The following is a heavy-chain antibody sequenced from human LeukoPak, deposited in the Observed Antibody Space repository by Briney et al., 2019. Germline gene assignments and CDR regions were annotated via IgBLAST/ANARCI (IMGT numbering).Heavy chain of an antibody. CDR1: GGSFGGYY. CDR2: INHSGST. D-gene: IGHD6-19*01. CDR3: ARVVAVAGEPQDFDY. Sequence: SETLSLTCAVYGGSFGGYYWSWIRQPPGKGLEWIGEINHSGSTNYNPSLKSRVTISVDTSKNQFSLKLSSVTAADTAVYYCARVVAVAGEPQDFDYWGQGTLVTVSS. J-gene: IGHJ4*02. V-gene: IGHV4-34*01.